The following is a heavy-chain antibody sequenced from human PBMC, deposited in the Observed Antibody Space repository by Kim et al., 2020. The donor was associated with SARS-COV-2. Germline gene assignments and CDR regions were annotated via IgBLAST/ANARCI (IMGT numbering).Heavy chain of an antibody. CDR2: LSRSGNTT. J-gene: IGHJ4*02. Sequence: GGSLRLSCAASGFFFSTCAMTWVRQAPGKGLEWLSTLSRSGNTTYYADSVKGRFIVSRDNSKNLVYLQMDNLRADDTARYYCAKSPTNITAFFDYGGQGVLVTVS. D-gene: IGHD1-20*01. V-gene: IGHV3-23*05. CDR3: AKSPTNITAFFDY. CDR1: GFFFSTCA.